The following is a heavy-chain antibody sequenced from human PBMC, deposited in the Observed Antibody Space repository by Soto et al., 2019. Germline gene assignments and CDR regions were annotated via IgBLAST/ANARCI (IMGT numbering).Heavy chain of an antibody. J-gene: IGHJ4*02. CDR3: ARARNFLTGYYKGGFYYFDY. D-gene: IGHD3-9*01. CDR1: GDSNSSYY. CDR2: ISYSGST. Sequence: QVQLQQSGPGLVKPAETLSLTCTVSGDSNSSYYWSWIRQSPGRGLEWIGNISYSGSTTYNPSLRSRLTISLHTSNNQFSLTLDSGTAADTAVYYCARARNFLTGYYKGGFYYFDYWGQGTLVTVSS. V-gene: IGHV4-59*13.